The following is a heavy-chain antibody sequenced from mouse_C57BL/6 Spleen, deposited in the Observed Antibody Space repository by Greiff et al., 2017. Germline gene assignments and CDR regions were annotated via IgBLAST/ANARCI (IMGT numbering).Heavy chain of an antibody. V-gene: IGHV1-64*01. J-gene: IGHJ4*01. CDR1: GYTFTSYW. CDR3: ARGDYDAMDY. CDR2: IHPHSGST. Sequence: VQLQQPGAELVRPGASVKLSCKASGYTFTSYWMHWVKQRPGQGLEWIGMIHPHSGSTNYNEKCKSKATLTVDKSSSTAYMQLSSLTSEDSAVYYCARGDYDAMDYWGQGTSVTVSS.